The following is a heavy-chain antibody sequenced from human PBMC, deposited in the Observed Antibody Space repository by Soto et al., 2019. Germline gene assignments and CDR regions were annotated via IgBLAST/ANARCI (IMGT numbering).Heavy chain of an antibody. CDR3: AHRRNYDGSWSKGIVDN. J-gene: IGHJ4*02. V-gene: IGHV2-5*02. CDR2: IYWVDDK. Sequence: QITLKESGPTLVKPTQTLTLTCTFSGFSLTSRPVGVGWVRQPPGKALEWLAFIYWVDDKRYSPSLRSTLTVTKDTSRNQVVHTLTNMDPADTATYYCAHRRNYDGSWSKGIVDNCGQEILVTVSS. CDR1: GFSLTSRPVG. D-gene: IGHD3-16*01.